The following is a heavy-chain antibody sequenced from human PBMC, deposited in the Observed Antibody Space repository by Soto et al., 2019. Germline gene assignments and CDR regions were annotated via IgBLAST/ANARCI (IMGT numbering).Heavy chain of an antibody. J-gene: IGHJ6*02. D-gene: IGHD3-3*01. V-gene: IGHV3-30*18. CDR1: GFTFSSYG. CDR2: ISYDGSNK. Sequence: VQLVESGGGVVQPGRSLRLSCAASGFTFSSYGMHWVRQAPGKGLEWVAVISYDGSNKYYADSVKGRFTISRDNSKNTLYLQMNSLRAEDTAVYYCAKDTGSGYYYYYYYGMDVWGQGTTVTVSS. CDR3: AKDTGSGYYYYYYYGMDV.